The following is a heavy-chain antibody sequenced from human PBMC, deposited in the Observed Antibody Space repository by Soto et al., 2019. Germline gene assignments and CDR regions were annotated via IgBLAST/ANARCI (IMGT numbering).Heavy chain of an antibody. CDR3: AAYYDFWSGYYPLTAIDY. CDR1: GGSISSSNW. Sequence: QVQLQESGPGLVKPSGTLSLTCAVSGGSISSSNWWSWVRQPPGKGLEWIGEIYHSGSTNYNPSLKSRVTISVDKSKNQFSLKLSSVTAADTAVYYCAAYYDFWSGYYPLTAIDYWGQGTLVTVSS. V-gene: IGHV4-4*02. D-gene: IGHD3-3*01. CDR2: IYHSGST. J-gene: IGHJ4*02.